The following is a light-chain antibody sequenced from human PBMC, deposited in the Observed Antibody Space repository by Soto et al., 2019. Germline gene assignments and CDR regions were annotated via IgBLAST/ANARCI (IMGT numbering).Light chain of an antibody. J-gene: IGKJ1*01. CDR2: GAS. CDR3: QQYGSSPPGT. V-gene: IGKV3-20*01. Sequence: EIVLTQSPGTLSLSPGERVTLSCRASQSVSSSYLAWYQQKPGQAPRLLIYGASSRATGIPDRFSASGSGTDFTLTISRREPEDFAMYYCQQYGSSPPGTFGQGTKVDI. CDR1: QSVSSSY.